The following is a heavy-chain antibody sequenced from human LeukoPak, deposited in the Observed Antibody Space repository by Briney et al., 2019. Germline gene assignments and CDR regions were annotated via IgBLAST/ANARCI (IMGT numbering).Heavy chain of an antibody. V-gene: IGHV1-2*06. J-gene: IGHJ5*02. Sequence: ASVKVSCKASGYTFTGYYMHWVRQAPGQGLEWMGRINPNSGGINYAQKFQGRVTMTRDTSISTAYMELSRLRSDDTAVYYCATLTPGYSSSWYPPYNWFDPWGQGTLVTVSS. D-gene: IGHD6-13*01. CDR3: ATLTPGYSSSWYPPYNWFDP. CDR1: GYTFTGYY. CDR2: INPNSGGI.